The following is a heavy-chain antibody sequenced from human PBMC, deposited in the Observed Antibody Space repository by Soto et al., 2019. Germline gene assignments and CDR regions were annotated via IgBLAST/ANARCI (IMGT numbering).Heavy chain of an antibody. CDR3: SRGGFTMVRGWVDY. V-gene: IGHV4-31*03. D-gene: IGHD3-10*01. Sequence: QVQLQESGPGLVKPSQTLSLTCTVSGGSISSGGYYWSWIRQHPGKGLEWIGYIYYSGSTYYNPSLKSRVTISVEPSKNQFPLKLCSVTAADTAVDYWSRGGFTMVRGWVDYWGQGTLVTVSS. J-gene: IGHJ4*02. CDR2: IYYSGST. CDR1: GGSISSGGYY.